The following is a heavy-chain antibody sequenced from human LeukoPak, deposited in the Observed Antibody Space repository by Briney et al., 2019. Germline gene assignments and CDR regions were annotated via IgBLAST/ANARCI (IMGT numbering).Heavy chain of an antibody. CDR1: GGTFSSYA. CDR2: IIPILGIA. CDR3: ARSGYCSGGSCYVFDY. V-gene: IGHV1-69*04. J-gene: IGHJ4*02. D-gene: IGHD2-15*01. Sequence: GASVKVSCKASGGTFSSYAISWVRQAPGQGLEWMGRIIPILGIANYAQKFQGRVTITADKSTSTAYMELSSLRSEDTAVYYCARSGYCSGGSCYVFDYWGQGTLVTVSS.